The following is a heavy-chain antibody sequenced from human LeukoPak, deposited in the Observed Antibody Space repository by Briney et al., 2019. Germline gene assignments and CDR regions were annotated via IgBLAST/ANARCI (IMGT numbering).Heavy chain of an antibody. J-gene: IGHJ5*02. CDR2: IKQDENEK. CDR3: ARGHYGDYA. D-gene: IGHD4-17*01. V-gene: IGHV3-7*01. Sequence: GGSLTLSCTASVFTFSIYRTNWLRQAPEKGLECVASIKQDENEKYYVHSVKGRFTISRDNRKNSVFLQIKTLRAGHTSVYYCARGHYGDYAWGQGTLVTDSS. CDR1: VFTFSIYR.